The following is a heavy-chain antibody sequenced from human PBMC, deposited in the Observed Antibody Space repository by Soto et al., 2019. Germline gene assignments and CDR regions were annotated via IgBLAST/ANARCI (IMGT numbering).Heavy chain of an antibody. Sequence: ASVKVSCKASGYTFTSYDMHWVRQAPGQGLEWMGRINPSGGSTSYAQKFQGRVTMTRDTSTSTVYMELSSLRSEDTAVYYCATAGIAVAKATWFDPWGQGTLVTVSS. V-gene: IGHV1-46*01. J-gene: IGHJ5*02. CDR3: ATAGIAVAKATWFDP. D-gene: IGHD6-19*01. CDR1: GYTFTSYD. CDR2: INPSGGST.